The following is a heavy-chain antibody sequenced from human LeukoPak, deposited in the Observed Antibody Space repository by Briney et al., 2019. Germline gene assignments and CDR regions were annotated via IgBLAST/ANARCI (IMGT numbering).Heavy chain of an antibody. D-gene: IGHD4-23*01. CDR1: GFTFDDYA. J-gene: IGHJ4*02. CDR2: ISWDGGST. CDR3: ARDRRDYGGPFDY. V-gene: IGHV3-43D*03. Sequence: GGPLRLSCAASGFTFDDYAMHWVRQAPGKGLEWVSLISWDGGSTYYADSVKGRFTISRDNSKNSLYLQMNSLRVEDTAVYYCARDRRDYGGPFDYWGQGTLVTVSS.